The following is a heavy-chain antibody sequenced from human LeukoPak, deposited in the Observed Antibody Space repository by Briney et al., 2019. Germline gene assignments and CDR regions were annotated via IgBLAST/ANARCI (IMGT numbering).Heavy chain of an antibody. Sequence: SETLSLTCAVYGGSFSGYYWSWIRQPPGKGLEWIGEINHSGSTNYNSSLKSRVTISVDTSKNQFSLKLSSVTAADTAVYYCARVPRITMVRGVIDQWGQGTMVTVSS. CDR3: ARVPRITMVRGVIDQ. CDR2: INHSGST. D-gene: IGHD3-10*01. V-gene: IGHV4-34*01. J-gene: IGHJ3*01. CDR1: GGSFSGYY.